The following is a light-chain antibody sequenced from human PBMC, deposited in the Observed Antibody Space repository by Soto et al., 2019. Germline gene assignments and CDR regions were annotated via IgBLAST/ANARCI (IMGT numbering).Light chain of an antibody. CDR3: SSSTSRSTRV. J-gene: IGLJ3*02. CDR2: EVS. V-gene: IGLV2-14*01. CDR1: SNDVGGYNY. Sequence: QSALTQPASVSGSPGQSITISCTGTSNDVGGYNYVSWYQQHPGKAPKLMIYEVSNRPSGVSNRFSGSKSGNTASLTISGLQSEDEADYYCSSSTSRSTRVFGGRTELTV.